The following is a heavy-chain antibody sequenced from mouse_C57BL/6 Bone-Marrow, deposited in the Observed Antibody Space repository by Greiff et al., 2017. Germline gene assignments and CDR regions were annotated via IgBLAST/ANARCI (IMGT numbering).Heavy chain of an antibody. J-gene: IGHJ4*01. CDR3: AYYYSDRDYAMDY. D-gene: IGHD2-13*01. CDR1: GFNIKNTY. V-gene: IGHV14-3*01. Sequence: EVQLQQSVAELVRPGASVKLSCTASGFNIKNTYMHWVKQRPEQGLEWIGRIDPANGSTKYAPKFQGKATITADTYSNTAYLQLSSLTSEDTAIYYCAYYYSDRDYAMDYWGQGTSVTVSS. CDR2: IDPANGST.